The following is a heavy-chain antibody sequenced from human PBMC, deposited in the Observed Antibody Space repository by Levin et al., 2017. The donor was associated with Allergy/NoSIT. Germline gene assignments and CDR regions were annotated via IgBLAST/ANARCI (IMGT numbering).Heavy chain of an antibody. Sequence: SETLSLTCAVYGGSFNGHYWTWIRQPPGKGLEWIGEINQSGRTNNNPSLSSRVTMSVDKSKKQFSLNLGSVTAGDTAVYYCARVPNIAGLRGTPYYSYYSMDVWGQGTTVTVAS. CDR2: INQSGRT. D-gene: IGHD6-13*01. J-gene: IGHJ6*02. CDR1: GGSFNGHY. CDR3: ARVPNIAGLRGTPYYSYYSMDV. V-gene: IGHV4-34*01.